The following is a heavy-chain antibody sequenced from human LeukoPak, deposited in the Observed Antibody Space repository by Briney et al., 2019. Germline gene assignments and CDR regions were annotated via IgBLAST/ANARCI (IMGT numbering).Heavy chain of an antibody. CDR2: INPNSGGT. CDR3: ARGRGIAAPGPRSLFDY. CDR1: GYTFTGYY. Sequence: ASVKVSCKASGYTFTGYYMHWVRQAPGQGLEWMGWINPNSGGTNYAQKFQGRVTMTRDTSISTAYMELSSLRSEDTAVYYCARGRGIAAPGPRSLFDYWGQGTLVTVSS. J-gene: IGHJ4*02. V-gene: IGHV1-2*02. D-gene: IGHD6-13*01.